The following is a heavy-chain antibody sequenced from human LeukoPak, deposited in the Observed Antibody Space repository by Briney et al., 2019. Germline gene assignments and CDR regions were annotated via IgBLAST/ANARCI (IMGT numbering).Heavy chain of an antibody. CDR1: GFTFSGYE. D-gene: IGHD2-15*01. V-gene: IGHV3-48*03. CDR3: ARDIASCSDTSCYDIRFDY. Sequence: GGSLRLSCSASGFTFSGYEMNRVRPAPGKGRMGFLYICPSGTSIYYADSVKGRFTISRDNARTSLYLQMNSLRAEDTAVYYCARDIASCSDTSCYDIRFDYWGQGTLVTVSS. CDR2: ICPSGTSI. J-gene: IGHJ4*02.